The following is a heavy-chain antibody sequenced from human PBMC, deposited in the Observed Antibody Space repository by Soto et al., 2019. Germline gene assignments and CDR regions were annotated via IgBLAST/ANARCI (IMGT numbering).Heavy chain of an antibody. CDR1: GGTFSSYA. CDR3: ARDRSDYYDSSGYYLSPFDY. J-gene: IGHJ4*02. Sequence: SVKVSCKASGGTFSSYAISWVRQAPGQGLEWMGGIIPIFGTANYAQKLQGRVTMATDTSTSTAYMELRSLRSDDTAVYYCARDRSDYYDSSGYYLSPFDYWGQGTLVTVSS. CDR2: IIPIFGTA. D-gene: IGHD3-22*01. V-gene: IGHV1-69*05.